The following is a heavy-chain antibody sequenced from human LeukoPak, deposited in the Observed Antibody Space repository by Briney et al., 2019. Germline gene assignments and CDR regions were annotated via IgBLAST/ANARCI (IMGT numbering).Heavy chain of an antibody. CDR2: ISYSGRT. CDR3: ARRLYDSTSYYVY. Sequence: PSATLSLTCTVSGGSISSSYYWGWFRQPPGKGLEWIGSISYSGRTYYNSSLKSRVTISVDTSKNQFSLKLNSVTAADTAVYYCARRLYDSTSYYVYWGQGTLVTVSS. D-gene: IGHD3-22*01. J-gene: IGHJ4*02. CDR1: GGSISSSYY. V-gene: IGHV4-39*01.